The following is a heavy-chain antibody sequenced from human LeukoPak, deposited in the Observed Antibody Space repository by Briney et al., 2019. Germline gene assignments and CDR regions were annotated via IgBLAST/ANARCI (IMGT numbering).Heavy chain of an antibody. D-gene: IGHD5-24*01. CDR2: IIPMFETA. CDR1: GGTFNSYA. CDR3: ARVRDGYNDAYDI. Sequence: SVKVSCKASGGTFNSYAISWVRQVPGQGLEWMGGIIPMFETANYAQKFQGRVTITADEFTTTVYMELSSLRSEDTAVYYCARVRDGYNDAYDIWGQGTMVTVHS. J-gene: IGHJ3*02. V-gene: IGHV1-69*13.